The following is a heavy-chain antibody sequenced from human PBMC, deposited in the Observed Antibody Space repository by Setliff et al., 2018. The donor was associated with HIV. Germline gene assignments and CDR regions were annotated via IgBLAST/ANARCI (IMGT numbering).Heavy chain of an antibody. CDR2: IYDSEST. CDR1: GGSISSGDYY. D-gene: IGHD5-18*01. V-gene: IGHV4-30-4*08. J-gene: IGHJ4*02. Sequence: NPSETLSLTCTVSGGSISSGDYYWSWIRQPPGKGLEWIGNIYDSESTYYNPSLNSRVTISVDTSKNHFSLKLRSVTAADTAVYYCARHLLRGYIYIVFDYWGQGTLVTVSS. CDR3: ARHLLRGYIYIVFDY.